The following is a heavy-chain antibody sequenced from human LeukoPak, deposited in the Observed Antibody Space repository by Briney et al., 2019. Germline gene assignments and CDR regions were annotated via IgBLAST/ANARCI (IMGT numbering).Heavy chain of an antibody. CDR1: GFTFSSYA. J-gene: IGHJ1*01. Sequence: GGSLRLSCAASGFTFSSYAMSWVRQAPGKGLEWVSGISGSGGSTYYADSVKGRFTIFRDSSKNTLYLQMNSLRAEDTAVYYCAKDDFDLLPSCSSTSCYLGDWGQGTLVTVSS. V-gene: IGHV3-23*01. CDR2: ISGSGGST. D-gene: IGHD2-2*01. CDR3: AKDDFDLLPSCSSTSCYLGD.